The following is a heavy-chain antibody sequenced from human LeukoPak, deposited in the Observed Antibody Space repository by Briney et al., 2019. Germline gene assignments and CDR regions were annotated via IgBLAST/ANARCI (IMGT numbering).Heavy chain of an antibody. CDR3: ARDQPPGSSYYYYYMDV. CDR2: INPNSGGT. J-gene: IGHJ6*03. D-gene: IGHD1-14*01. V-gene: IGHV1-2*02. CDR1: GYTFTGYY. Sequence: ASVKVSCKASGYTFTGYYMHWVRPAPGQGLEWMGWINPNSGGTNYAQKFQGRVTMTRDTSISTAYMELSRLRSDDTAVYYCARDQPPGSSYYYYYMDVWGKGTTVTVSS.